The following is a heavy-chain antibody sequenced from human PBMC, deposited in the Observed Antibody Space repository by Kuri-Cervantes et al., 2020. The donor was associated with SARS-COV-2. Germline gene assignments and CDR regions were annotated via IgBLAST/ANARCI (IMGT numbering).Heavy chain of an antibody. CDR2: IYYSGST. CDR3: ARLNTHYYYGMDV. V-gene: IGHV4-59*08. J-gene: IGHJ6*02. CDR1: GGSISSYY. Sequence: ESLKISCTVSGGSISSYYWSWIRQPPGKGLEWIGYIYYSGSTNYNPSLKSRVTISVDTSKNQFSLKLNSVTAADTAVYFCARLNTHYYYGMDVWGQGTTVTVSS.